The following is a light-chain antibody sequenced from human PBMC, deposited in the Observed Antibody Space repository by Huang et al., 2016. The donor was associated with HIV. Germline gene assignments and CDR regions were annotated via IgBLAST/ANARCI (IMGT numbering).Light chain of an antibody. V-gene: IGKV1-5*01. CDR2: DAS. CDR1: QSISTW. Sequence: DIQMTQSPSTLSASVGVRVTITCRSSQSISTWLAWYQRKPVKAPKLLIYDASSLASEVPSRFSGRGSGTEFTLTISSLQPDDFATYYCQQYNSYPWTFGQGTKVEIK. J-gene: IGKJ1*01. CDR3: QQYNSYPWT.